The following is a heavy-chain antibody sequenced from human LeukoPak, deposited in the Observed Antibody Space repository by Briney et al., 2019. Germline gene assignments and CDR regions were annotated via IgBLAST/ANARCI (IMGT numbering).Heavy chain of an antibody. Sequence: GGSLRLSCAASGFTFSSYGMHWVRQAPGKGLEWVAFIRYDGSNKYYADSVKGRFTISRDNSKNTLYLQMNSLRAEDTAVYYCAKDVVGYCSSTSCYTNYWGQGTLVTVSS. CDR3: AKDVVGYCSSTSCYTNY. D-gene: IGHD2-2*01. V-gene: IGHV3-30*02. J-gene: IGHJ4*02. CDR2: IRYDGSNK. CDR1: GFTFSSYG.